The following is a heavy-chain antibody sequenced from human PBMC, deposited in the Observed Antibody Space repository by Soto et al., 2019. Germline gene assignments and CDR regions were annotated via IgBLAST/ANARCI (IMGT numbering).Heavy chain of an antibody. Sequence: GASVKVSCKASGYTFTGYYMHWVRQAPGQGLEWMGWINPNSGGTNYAQKFQGRVTMTRDTSISTAYMELSRLRSDDTAVYYCARDPIAYCGGDCYPLFDYWGQGTLVTVSS. CDR2: INPNSGGT. J-gene: IGHJ4*02. V-gene: IGHV1-2*02. D-gene: IGHD2-21*02. CDR1: GYTFTGYY. CDR3: ARDPIAYCGGDCYPLFDY.